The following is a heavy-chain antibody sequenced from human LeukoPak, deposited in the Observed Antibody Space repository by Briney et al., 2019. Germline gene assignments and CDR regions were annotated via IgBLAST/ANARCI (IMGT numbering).Heavy chain of an antibody. CDR2: IHGSDDYT. CDR3: AKGYGSGTYYDDY. Sequence: GGSLRLSCAVSGFTFSNYAMNWVRQAPGKGLEWVSAIHGSDDYTYYADSVKGRFTISRDNSKNTLYLQMNSLRAEDTAVYYCAKGYGSGTYYDDYWGQGTLVTVSS. V-gene: IGHV3-23*01. CDR1: GFTFSNYA. D-gene: IGHD3-10*01. J-gene: IGHJ4*02.